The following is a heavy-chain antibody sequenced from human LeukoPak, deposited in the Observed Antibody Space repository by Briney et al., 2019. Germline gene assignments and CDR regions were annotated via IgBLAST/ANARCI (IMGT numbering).Heavy chain of an antibody. CDR3: ARDREYTDYLHNWFDP. CDR1: GFTFDDYA. Sequence: GGSLRLSCAASGFTFDDYAMHWVRQAPGKGLEWVSLISGDGGSIVYVDSVKGRFTISRDNAKNSLYLQMNSLRAEDTAVYYCARDREYTDYLHNWFDPWGQGTLVTVSS. CDR2: ISGDGGSI. J-gene: IGHJ5*02. D-gene: IGHD4-11*01. V-gene: IGHV3-43*02.